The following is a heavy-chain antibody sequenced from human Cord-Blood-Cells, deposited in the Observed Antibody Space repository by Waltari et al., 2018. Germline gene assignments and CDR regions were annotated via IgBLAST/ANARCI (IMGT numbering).Heavy chain of an antibody. J-gene: IGHJ4*02. CDR2: LYHSRRT. CDR3: ARFSIAARDY. D-gene: IGHD6-6*01. Sequence: QVQLQESGPGLVKPSGTLSLTCAVSGYSISSGYYWGWIRQPPGKGLAWIWSLYHSRRTYYTPSLKSRVTISVDTSKNQFSLKLSSVTAADTAVYDCARFSIAARDYWGQGTLVSVSS. V-gene: IGHV4-38-2*01. CDR1: GYSISSGYY.